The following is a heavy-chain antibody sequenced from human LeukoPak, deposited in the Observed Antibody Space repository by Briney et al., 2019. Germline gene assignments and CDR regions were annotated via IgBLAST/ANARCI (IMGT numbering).Heavy chain of an antibody. J-gene: IGHJ6*03. CDR3: ARVKITMVRGGDYYMDV. D-gene: IGHD3-10*01. Sequence: SETLSLTCTVSGGSISSSSYYWGWIRQPPGKGLEWIGSIYYSGSTNYNPSLKSRVTISVDTSKNQFSLKLSSVTAADTAVYYCARVKITMVRGGDYYMDVWGKGTTVTISS. CDR2: IYYSGST. CDR1: GGSISSSSYY. V-gene: IGHV4-39*07.